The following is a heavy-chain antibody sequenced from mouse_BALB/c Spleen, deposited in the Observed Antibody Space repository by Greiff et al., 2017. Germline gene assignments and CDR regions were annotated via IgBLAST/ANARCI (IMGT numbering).Heavy chain of an antibody. CDR1: GDSITSGY. D-gene: IGHD2-1*01. Sequence: EVQRVESGPSLVKPSQTLSLTCSVTGDSITSGYWNWIRKFPGNKLEYMGYISYSGSTYYNPSLKSRISITRDTSKNQYYLQLNSVTTEDTATYYCARYHGNYGYFDVWGAGTTVTVSS. CDR2: ISYSGST. J-gene: IGHJ1*01. CDR3: ARYHGNYGYFDV. V-gene: IGHV3-8*02.